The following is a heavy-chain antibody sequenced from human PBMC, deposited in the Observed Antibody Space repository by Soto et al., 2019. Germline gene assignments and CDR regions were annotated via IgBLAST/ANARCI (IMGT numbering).Heavy chain of an antibody. D-gene: IGHD3-10*01. Sequence: GASVKVSCKGSGYTFTNYGISWVRQAPGQGLEWMGWINVYNGNTKYAQKVQGRVTMTTDTSTSTAYMELRSLRSDDTAVYYCARGVGSGSYYNQYNWFDPWGQGTLVTVSS. CDR2: INVYNGNT. CDR3: ARGVGSGSYYNQYNWFDP. CDR1: GYTFTNYG. J-gene: IGHJ5*02. V-gene: IGHV1-18*01.